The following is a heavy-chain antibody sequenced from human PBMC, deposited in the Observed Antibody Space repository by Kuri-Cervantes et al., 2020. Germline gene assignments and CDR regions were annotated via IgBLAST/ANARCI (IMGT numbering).Heavy chain of an antibody. CDR2: IWYDGSNK. CDR1: GFTFSNYW. V-gene: IGHV3-33*08. D-gene: IGHD4-23*01. J-gene: IGHJ3*02. CDR3: RSGVVVTSGDAFDI. Sequence: LSLTCAASGFTFSNYWMSWVRQAPGKGLEWVAVIWYDGSNKYYADSVKGRFTISRDNSKNTLYLQMNSLRAEDTAVYYCRSGVVVTSGDAFDIWGQGTMVTVSS.